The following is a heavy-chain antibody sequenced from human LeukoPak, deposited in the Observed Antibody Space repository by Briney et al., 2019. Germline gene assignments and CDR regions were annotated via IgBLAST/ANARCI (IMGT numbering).Heavy chain of an antibody. CDR2: IYYSGST. J-gene: IGHJ3*02. CDR1: GGSISTDY. D-gene: IGHD3-22*01. Sequence: PSETLSLTCTVSGGSISTDYWSWIRQPPGKGLEWIGYIYYSGSTNYNPSLKSRVTISVDTSKNQFSLKLSSVTAADTAVYYCARFRDYYDSSGYYYDAFDIWGQGTMVTVSS. CDR3: ARFRDYYDSSGYYYDAFDI. V-gene: IGHV4-59*01.